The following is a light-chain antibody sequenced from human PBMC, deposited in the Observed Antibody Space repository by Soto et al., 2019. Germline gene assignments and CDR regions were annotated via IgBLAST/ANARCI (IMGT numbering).Light chain of an antibody. CDR1: SSEIGAYDY. Sequence: QSVLAQPASVSGSPGQSITISCTGTSSEIGAYDYVSWYQQHPGKAPKLMISDVTNRPSGVSNRFSGSKSGNTASLTISGLQAEDEADYYCSSYTSSSTRVFGGGTKLTVL. CDR3: SSYTSSSTRV. CDR2: DVT. V-gene: IGLV2-14*01. J-gene: IGLJ3*02.